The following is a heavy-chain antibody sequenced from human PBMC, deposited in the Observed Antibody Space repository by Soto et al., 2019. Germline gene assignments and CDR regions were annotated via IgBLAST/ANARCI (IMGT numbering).Heavy chain of an antibody. Sequence: GGSLRLSCAASGFTFNTYAMSWVRQAPGKGLEWVSIISGSGDTTFYADSVKGRFTISRDNAKNSLDLQMNSLRDEDTAVYYCTRDWGVPYNSAWYVGGMDVWGQGTTVTVSS. CDR1: GFTFNTYA. CDR2: ISGSGDTT. D-gene: IGHD6-19*01. CDR3: TRDWGVPYNSAWYVGGMDV. J-gene: IGHJ6*02. V-gene: IGHV3-23*01.